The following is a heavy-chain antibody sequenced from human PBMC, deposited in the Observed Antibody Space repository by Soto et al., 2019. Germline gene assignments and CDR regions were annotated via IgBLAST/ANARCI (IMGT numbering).Heavy chain of an antibody. CDR1: GYTFTSYG. J-gene: IGHJ4*02. Sequence: ASVKVSCKASGYTFTSYGISWVRQAPGQGLEWMGWISAYNGNTNYAQKLQGRVTMTTDTSTSTAYMELRSLRSDDTAVYYCARPGYCTNGVCVPTYFDYWGQGTLVTVSS. CDR2: ISAYNGNT. D-gene: IGHD2-8*01. V-gene: IGHV1-18*01. CDR3: ARPGYCTNGVCVPTYFDY.